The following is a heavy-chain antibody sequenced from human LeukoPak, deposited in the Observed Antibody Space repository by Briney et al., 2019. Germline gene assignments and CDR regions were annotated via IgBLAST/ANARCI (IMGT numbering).Heavy chain of an antibody. D-gene: IGHD3-16*01. CDR3: ARSRRLGGDY. CDR1: RFTVSSNC. J-gene: IGHJ4*02. CDR2: IYSGGST. V-gene: IGHV3-53*05. Sequence: GGSLRLSCAASRFTVSSNCMSWVRQAPGKGLEWVSLIYSGGSTYYADSVKGRFTISRDNSKNTLYLQMNSLRSEDTAVYYCARSRRLGGDYWGQGTLVTVSS.